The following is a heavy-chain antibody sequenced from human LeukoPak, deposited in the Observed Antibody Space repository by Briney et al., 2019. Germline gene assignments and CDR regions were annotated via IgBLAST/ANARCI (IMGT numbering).Heavy chain of an antibody. CDR3: ARGPRWGYYGSGSYRSFYYYGMDV. CDR1: GGSISSYY. V-gene: IGHV4-59*01. D-gene: IGHD3-10*01. Sequence: SETLSLTCTVSGGSISSYYWSWIRQPPGKGLEWIGYIYYSGSTNYNPSLKSRVTISVDTSKNQFSLKLSSVTAADTAVYYCARGPRWGYYGSGSYRSFYYYGMDVWGQGTTVAVSS. CDR2: IYYSGST. J-gene: IGHJ6*02.